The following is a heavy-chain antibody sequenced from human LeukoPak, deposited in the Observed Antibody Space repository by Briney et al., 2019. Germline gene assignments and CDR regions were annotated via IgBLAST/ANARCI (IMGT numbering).Heavy chain of an antibody. CDR3: ARGVRGWYFFDY. J-gene: IGHJ4*02. Sequence: GASVKVSCKASGGTFSSYAISWVRQAPGQGLELMGGIIPIFGTANYAQKFQGRVTITTDESTSTAYMELSSLRSEDTAVYYSARGVRGWYFFDYWGQGTPVTVSS. CDR2: IIPIFGTA. V-gene: IGHV1-69*05. D-gene: IGHD6-19*01. CDR1: GGTFSSYA.